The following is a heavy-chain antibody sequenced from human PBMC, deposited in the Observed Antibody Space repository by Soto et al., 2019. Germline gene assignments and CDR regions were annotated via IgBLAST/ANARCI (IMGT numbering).Heavy chain of an antibody. CDR3: ARGRYGDY. CDR2: ISAHNGNT. V-gene: IGHV1-18*01. CDR1: GYTFTSYG. J-gene: IGHJ4*02. D-gene: IGHD1-1*01. Sequence: QVHLVQSGAEVKKPGASVKVSCKASGYTFTSYGITWVRQAPGQGLEWMGWISAHNGNTDYAQKLQGRVIVTRDTSTSTVYMELRSLISDYTPVYYCARGRYGDYWGQGALVTVSS.